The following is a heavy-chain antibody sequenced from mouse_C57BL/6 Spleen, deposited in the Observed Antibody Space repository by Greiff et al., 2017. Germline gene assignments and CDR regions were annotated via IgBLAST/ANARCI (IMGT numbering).Heavy chain of an antibody. CDR1: GFTFTDYY. J-gene: IGHJ3*01. CDR2: IRNKANGYTT. Sequence: EVTLVESGGGLVQPGGSLSLSCAASGFTFTDYYMSWVRQPPGKALEWLGFIRNKANGYTTEYNASVKGRFTISGDNSQSILYLQMNALRAEDSATYYCARYDCGTLGAYWGQGTLVTVSA. D-gene: IGHD1-1*01. CDR3: ARYDCGTLGAY. V-gene: IGHV7-3*01.